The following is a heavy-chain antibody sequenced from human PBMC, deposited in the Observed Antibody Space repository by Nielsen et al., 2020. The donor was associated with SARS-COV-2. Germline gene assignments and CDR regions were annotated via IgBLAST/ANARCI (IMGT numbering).Heavy chain of an antibody. J-gene: IGHJ3*01. Sequence: LRLSCTVSGGSISSGTYYWSWIRQHPGKGLEWIGDIYHGGSTYYNPSLKSRLTLSTDTSKNQFSLTLTSVTAADTAIYFCARNSGSYRINDAFSVWGQGTVVTVSS. D-gene: IGHD1-26*01. CDR2: IYHGGST. CDR1: GGSISSGTYY. V-gene: IGHV4-31*03. CDR3: ARNSGSYRINDAFSV.